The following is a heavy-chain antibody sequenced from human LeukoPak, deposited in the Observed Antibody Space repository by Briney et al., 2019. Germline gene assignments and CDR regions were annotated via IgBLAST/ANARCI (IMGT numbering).Heavy chain of an antibody. D-gene: IGHD1-1*01. V-gene: IGHV4-39*01. CDR2: IYCSGTT. CDR1: GGSISSSSYY. CDR3: ARHTSHTIGTGDFDY. Sequence: PSETLSLTCTVSGGSISSSSYYWGWIRQPPGKGLEWIGSIYCSGTTYYNPSRKSRVTISVDTAKNQFSLELSSVTAADTAVYYCARHTSHTIGTGDFDYWGQGTLVTVSS. J-gene: IGHJ4*02.